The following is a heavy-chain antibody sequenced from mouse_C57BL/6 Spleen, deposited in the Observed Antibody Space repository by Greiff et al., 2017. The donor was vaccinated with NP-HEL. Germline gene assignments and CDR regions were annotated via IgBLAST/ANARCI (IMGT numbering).Heavy chain of an antibody. CDR1: GFSLTSYG. Sequence: VKLMESGPGLVAPSQSLSITCTVSGFSLTSYGVHWVRQPPGKGLEWLVVIWSDGSTTYNSALKSRLSISKDNSKSQVFLKMNSLQTDDTAMYYCARHSLYDYDGHYYAMDYWGQGTSVTVSS. V-gene: IGHV2-6-1*01. CDR2: IWSDGST. J-gene: IGHJ4*01. CDR3: ARHSLYDYDGHYYAMDY. D-gene: IGHD2-4*01.